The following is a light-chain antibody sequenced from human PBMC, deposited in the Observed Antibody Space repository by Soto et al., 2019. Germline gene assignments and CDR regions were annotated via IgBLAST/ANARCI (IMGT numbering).Light chain of an antibody. CDR2: DLN. J-gene: IGLJ1*01. CDR1: NIGRKS. CDR3: QVWDSRSDSYG. Sequence: SFELTQPPSVSVAPGQTARIPCAGDNIGRKSVHWYQQKPGQAPVLVVYDLNDRPSGIPERFSGSNSGNTATLTISRVEAGDEADYYCQVWDSRSDSYGFGIGTKVTVL. V-gene: IGLV3-21*02.